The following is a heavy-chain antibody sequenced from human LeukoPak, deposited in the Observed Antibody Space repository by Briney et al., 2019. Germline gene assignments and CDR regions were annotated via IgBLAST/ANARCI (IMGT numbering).Heavy chain of an antibody. CDR2: ISAYNGNT. CDR3: ARDNPIAAAGTLDY. D-gene: IGHD6-13*01. V-gene: IGHV1-18*01. J-gene: IGHJ4*02. Sequence: WASVKVSCKASGYTFTSYGISWVRQAPGQGLEWMGWISAYNGNTNYAQKLQGRVTMTTDTSTSTAYMELRSLRSDDTAVYYCARDNPIAAAGTLDYWGQGTLVTVSS. CDR1: GYTFTSYG.